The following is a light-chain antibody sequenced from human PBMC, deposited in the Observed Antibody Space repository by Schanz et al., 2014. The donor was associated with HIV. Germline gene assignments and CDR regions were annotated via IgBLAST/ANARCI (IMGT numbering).Light chain of an antibody. V-gene: IGLV2-14*03. CDR2: DVT. J-gene: IGLJ2*01. Sequence: QSALTQPASVSGSPGQSITISCTGTSSDVGGYDFVSWYQQHPGKAPKLMIYDVTNRPSGVSNRFSGSKSGNTASLTISGLRAEDEADYYCNSYTSKNTPIFGGGTKLTVL. CDR1: SSDVGGYDF. CDR3: NSYTSKNTPI.